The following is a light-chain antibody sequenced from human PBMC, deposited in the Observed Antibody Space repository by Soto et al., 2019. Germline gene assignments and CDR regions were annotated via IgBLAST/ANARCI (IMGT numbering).Light chain of an antibody. CDR3: QQYNSYST. Sequence: EIVLTQSPATLSLSPGERATLSCRASQGVSRYLPWYQQKPGQAPRLLIYGASSRATGIPDRFSGSGSGTDFTLTISSLQPDDFATYYCQQYNSYSTFGQGTKVDIK. CDR1: QGVSRY. CDR2: GAS. J-gene: IGKJ1*01. V-gene: IGKV3D-11*01.